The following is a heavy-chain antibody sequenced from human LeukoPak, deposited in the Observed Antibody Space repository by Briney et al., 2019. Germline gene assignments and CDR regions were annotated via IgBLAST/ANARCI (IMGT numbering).Heavy chain of an antibody. V-gene: IGHV1-69*04. CDR1: GGTFSSYA. Sequence: GASVKVSFKASGGTFSSYAISWVRQAPGQGLEWMGRIIPILGIANYAQKFQGRVTITADKSTSTAYMELSSLRSEDTAVYYCARDEEGPIDYWGQGTLVTVSS. CDR2: IIPILGIA. CDR3: ARDEEGPIDY. J-gene: IGHJ4*02.